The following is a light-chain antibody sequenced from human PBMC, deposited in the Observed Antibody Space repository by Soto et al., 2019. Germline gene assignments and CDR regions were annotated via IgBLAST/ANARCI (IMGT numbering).Light chain of an antibody. CDR3: QQGYSTPPIT. CDR1: QSIRSY. Sequence: DIQMTQSPSAQSASVGDTVTITCRASQSIRSYLNWYQQKPGKAPKLLIYSASSLQSGVPSRFSGSGSGTDFTLTISDLQPEDFATYYCQQGYSTPPITFGQGTRLEIK. V-gene: IGKV1-39*01. CDR2: SAS. J-gene: IGKJ5*01.